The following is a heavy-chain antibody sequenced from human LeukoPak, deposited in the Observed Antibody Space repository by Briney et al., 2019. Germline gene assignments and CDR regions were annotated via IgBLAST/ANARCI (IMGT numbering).Heavy chain of an antibody. V-gene: IGHV4-38-2*02. CDR3: AREDGGTPFDY. CDR2: IYHSGST. Sequence: SETLSLTCAVSGYSISSGYCWGWIRQPPGKGLEWIGSIYHSGSTYYNPSLKSRVTISVDTSKNQFSLKLSSVTAADTAVYYCAREDGGTPFDYWGQGTLVTVSS. CDR1: GYSISSGYC. J-gene: IGHJ4*02. D-gene: IGHD3-16*01.